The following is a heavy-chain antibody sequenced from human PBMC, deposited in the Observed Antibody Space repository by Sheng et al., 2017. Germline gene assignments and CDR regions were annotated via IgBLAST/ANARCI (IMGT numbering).Heavy chain of an antibody. CDR3: ARDFRVGATPPYGHAFDI. Sequence: EVQLVESGGGLVQPGGSLRLSCAASGFTVSSNYMSWVRQAPGKGLEWVSVIYSGGSTYYADSVKGRFTISRDNSKNTLYLQMNSLRAEDTAVYYCARDFRVGATPPYGHAFDIWGQGTMVTVSS. J-gene: IGHJ3*02. D-gene: IGHD1-26*01. CDR2: IYSGGST. V-gene: IGHV3-66*02. CDR1: GFTVSSNY.